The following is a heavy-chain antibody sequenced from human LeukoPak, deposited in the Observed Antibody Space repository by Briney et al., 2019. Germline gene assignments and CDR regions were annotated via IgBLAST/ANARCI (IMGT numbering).Heavy chain of an antibody. D-gene: IGHD1-26*01. CDR3: ARGLLTIRGSYWDFIFDY. CDR2: INHSGST. CDR1: GGSFSGYY. J-gene: IGHJ4*02. V-gene: IGHV4-34*01. Sequence: PSETLSLTCAVYGGSFSGYYWSWIRQPPGKGLEWIGEINHSGSTNCNPSLKCRVTISVDTSKNQFSLKLSSVTAADTAVYYCARGLLTIRGSYWDFIFDYWGQGTLVTVSS.